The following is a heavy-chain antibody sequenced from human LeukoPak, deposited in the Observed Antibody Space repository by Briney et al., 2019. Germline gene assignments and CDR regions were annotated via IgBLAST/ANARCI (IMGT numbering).Heavy chain of an antibody. V-gene: IGHV4-39*07. J-gene: IGHJ4*02. CDR3: ARDPGVTPQYYFDY. CDR2: IYYGVDT. CDR1: GGSINTPNYY. D-gene: IGHD3-10*01. Sequence: PSETLSLTCTVSGGSINTPNYYWGWIRQPPGKGLEWIASIYYGVDTYYNPSLKSRVIISVDTSKNQCSLKLSSVTAADTAVYYCARDPGVTPQYYFDYWGQGTLVTVSS.